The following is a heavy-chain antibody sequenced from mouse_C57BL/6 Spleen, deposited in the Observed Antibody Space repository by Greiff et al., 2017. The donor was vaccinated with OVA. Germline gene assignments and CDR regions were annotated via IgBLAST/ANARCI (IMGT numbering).Heavy chain of an antibody. CDR2: IYIGNGYT. Sequence: VQLQQSGAELVRPGSSVKMSCKTSGYTFTSYGINWVKQRPGQGLEWIGYIYIGNGYTEYTEKFKGKATLTSDTSSSTAYMQLSSLTSEDSAIYFCARRAGTEGFDYWGQGTTLTVSS. CDR1: GYTFTSYG. D-gene: IGHD3-3*01. J-gene: IGHJ2*01. V-gene: IGHV1-58*01. CDR3: ARRAGTEGFDY.